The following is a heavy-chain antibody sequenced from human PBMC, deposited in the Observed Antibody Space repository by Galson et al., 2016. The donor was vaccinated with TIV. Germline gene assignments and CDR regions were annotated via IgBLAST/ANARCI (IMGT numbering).Heavy chain of an antibody. J-gene: IGHJ6*02. CDR1: QFPFSDYW. V-gene: IGHV3-7*03. Sequence: SLRLSCAASQFPFSDYWMNWIRQAPGKGLEWVATIKQDGSDRYYRDSVKGRFTISRDNAKRLLYLHMSSLRVEDTAVYYCARDPLFGGMDVWGQGAAVAVS. CDR2: IKQDGSDR. D-gene: IGHD3-10*02. CDR3: ARDPLFGGMDV.